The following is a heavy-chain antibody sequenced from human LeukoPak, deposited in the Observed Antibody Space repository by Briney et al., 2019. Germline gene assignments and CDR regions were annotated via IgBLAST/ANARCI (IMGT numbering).Heavy chain of an antibody. CDR2: IYYSGST. D-gene: IGHD4-17*01. CDR1: GGSISSYY. V-gene: IGHV4-59*01. CDR3: AATVDEGTVTTWPYYFDY. J-gene: IGHJ4*02. Sequence: PSETLSLTCTVSGGSISSYYWSWIRQPPGKGLEWIGYIYYSGSTNCNPSLKSRVTISVDTSKNQFSLKLSSVTAADTAVYYCAATVDEGTVTTWPYYFDYWGQGTLVTVSS.